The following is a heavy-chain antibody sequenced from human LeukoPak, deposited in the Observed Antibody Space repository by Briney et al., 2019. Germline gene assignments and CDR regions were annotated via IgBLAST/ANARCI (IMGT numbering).Heavy chain of an antibody. J-gene: IGHJ6*03. CDR1: GYSISSGYY. CDR2: IYHSGST. D-gene: IGHD4-23*01. Sequence: SETLSLTCTVSGYSISSGYYWGWIRQPPGKGLEWIASIYHSGSTNYNPSLKSRVTISVDTSKNQFSLKLSSVTAADTAVYYCARDFYGGKGPHYYYMDVWGKGTTVTVSS. V-gene: IGHV4-38-2*02. CDR3: ARDFYGGKGPHYYYMDV.